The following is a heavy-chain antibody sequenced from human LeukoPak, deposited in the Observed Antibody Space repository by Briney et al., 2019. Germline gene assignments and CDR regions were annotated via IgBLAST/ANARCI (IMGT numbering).Heavy chain of an antibody. Sequence: SVKVSCKASGGTFSSYAISWVRQAPGQGLEWMGGIIPIFGTANYAQKFQGRVTITTDESTSTAYMELSSLRSEDTAVYYCARDLFTFVRSTAAGYWGQGTLVTVSS. CDR1: GGTFSSYA. D-gene: IGHD3-16*01. V-gene: IGHV1-69*05. CDR2: IIPIFGTA. J-gene: IGHJ4*02. CDR3: ARDLFTFVRSTAAGY.